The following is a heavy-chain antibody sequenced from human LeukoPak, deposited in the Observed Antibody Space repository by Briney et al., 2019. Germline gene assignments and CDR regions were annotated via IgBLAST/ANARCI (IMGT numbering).Heavy chain of an antibody. CDR1: GGSFSGYY. V-gene: IGHV4-34*01. CDR2: INHSGST. CDR3: ARRLAPQYCSGGSCYGRRGYYFDY. Sequence: SETLSLTCAVYGGSFSGYYWSWIRQPPGKGLEWIGEINHSGSTNYNPSLKSRVTISVDTSKNQFSLKLSSVTAADTAVYYCARRLAPQYCSGGSCYGRRGYYFDYWGQGTLVTVSS. J-gene: IGHJ4*02. D-gene: IGHD2-15*01.